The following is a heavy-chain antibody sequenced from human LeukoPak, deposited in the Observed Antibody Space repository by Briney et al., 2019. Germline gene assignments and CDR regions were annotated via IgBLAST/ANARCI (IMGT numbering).Heavy chain of an antibody. CDR3: ARREDIVIVPAHAFDI. D-gene: IGHD2-2*01. V-gene: IGHV4-38-2*02. CDR1: GYSISSGYY. J-gene: IGHJ3*02. CDR2: IYHSGST. Sequence: SETLSLTCTVSGYSISSGYYWGWIRQPPGKGLEWIGSIYHSGSTYYNPSLKSRVIISVDTSKNQFSLKLSSVTAADTAVYYCARREDIVIVPAHAFDIWGQGTIVTVSS.